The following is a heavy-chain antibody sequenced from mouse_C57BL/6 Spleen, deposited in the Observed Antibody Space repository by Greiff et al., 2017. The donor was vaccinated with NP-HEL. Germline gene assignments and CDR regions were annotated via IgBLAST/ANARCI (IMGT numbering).Heavy chain of an antibody. Sequence: EVKLMESGPGLVKPSQSLSLTCSVTGYSITSGYYWNWIRQFPGNKLEWMGYISYDGSNNYNPSLKNRISITRDTSKNQFFLKLNSVTTEDTATYYCARTYYGSDWYFDVWGTGTTVTVSS. CDR1: GYSITSGYY. D-gene: IGHD1-1*01. V-gene: IGHV3-6*01. CDR3: ARTYYGSDWYFDV. CDR2: ISYDGSN. J-gene: IGHJ1*03.